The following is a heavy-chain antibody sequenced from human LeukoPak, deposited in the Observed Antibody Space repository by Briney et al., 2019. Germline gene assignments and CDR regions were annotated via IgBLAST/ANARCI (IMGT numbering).Heavy chain of an antibody. CDR2: IIPIFGTA. V-gene: IGHV1-69*13. CDR3: ASDTIFGVVNKVLDY. Sequence: SVKVSCKASGGTFSSYAISWVRQAPGQGLEWMGGIIPIFGTANYAQKFQGRVTITADESTSTAYMELSSLRSEDTAVYYCASDTIFGVVNKVLDYWGQGTLVTVSS. J-gene: IGHJ4*02. CDR1: GGTFSSYA. D-gene: IGHD3-3*01.